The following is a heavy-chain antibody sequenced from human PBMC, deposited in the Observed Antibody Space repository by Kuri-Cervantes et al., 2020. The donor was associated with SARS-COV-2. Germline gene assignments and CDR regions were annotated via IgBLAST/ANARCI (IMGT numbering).Heavy chain of an antibody. CDR1: GGSTTNYY. V-gene: IGHV4-59*01. CDR2: IYYSGST. D-gene: IGHD1-1*01. J-gene: IGHJ3*02. Sequence: GSLRLSCTVSGGSTTNYYWSWIRQPPGKGLEWIGYIYYSGSTNYNPSLKSRVAISVDTSKHQFSLKLSAVTAADTAVYYCASAANFNSFDIWGQGTMVTVSS. CDR3: ASAANFNSFDI.